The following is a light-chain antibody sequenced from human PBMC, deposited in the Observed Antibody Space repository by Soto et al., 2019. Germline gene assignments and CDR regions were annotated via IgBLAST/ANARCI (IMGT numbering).Light chain of an antibody. CDR1: SSDVGGYNY. CDR2: EVS. CDR3: SSYTGTSTYV. V-gene: IGLV2-14*01. Sequence: QSALTQPASVSGSPGQSITISCTGTSSDVGGYNYVSWYQQHPGKAPKLMIYEVSNRPSGVSNRFSGSKSGNTASPTISGLQAEDEADYYCSSYTGTSTYVFGTGTKVTVL. J-gene: IGLJ1*01.